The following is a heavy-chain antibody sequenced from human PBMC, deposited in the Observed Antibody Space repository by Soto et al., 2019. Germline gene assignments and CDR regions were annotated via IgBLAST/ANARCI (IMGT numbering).Heavy chain of an antibody. CDR1: GRSFSAYY. CDR3: ARFSGSYYYAMDV. CDR2: INHSGTT. J-gene: IGHJ6*02. Sequence: SETLSLTCAIYGRSFSAYYWSWIRQPPGKGLEWIGEINHSGTTHYNPSLESRVTISVDTSKNQFSLKLTSVTAADTALYYCARFSGSYYYAMDVWGQG. D-gene: IGHD6-19*01. V-gene: IGHV4-34*01.